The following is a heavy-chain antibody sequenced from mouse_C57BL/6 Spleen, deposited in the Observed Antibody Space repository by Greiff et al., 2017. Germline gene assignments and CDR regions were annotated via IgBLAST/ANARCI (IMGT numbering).Heavy chain of an antibody. CDR1: GYTFTSYW. J-gene: IGHJ2*01. Sequence: QVHVKQPGAELVMPGASVKLSCKASGYTFTSYWMHWVKQRPGQGLEWIGEIDPSDSYTNYNQQFKGKSTLTVDKSSSTAYMHLSSLTSEDSAVYYCARTGTDYWGQGTTLTVSS. D-gene: IGHD4-1*01. CDR2: IDPSDSYT. V-gene: IGHV1-69*01. CDR3: ARTGTDY.